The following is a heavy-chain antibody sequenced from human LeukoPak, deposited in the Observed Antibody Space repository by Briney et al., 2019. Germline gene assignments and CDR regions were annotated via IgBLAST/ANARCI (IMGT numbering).Heavy chain of an antibody. V-gene: IGHV3-23*01. Sequence: GGSLRLSCAASGFTFSSYGMSWVRQAPGKGLEWVSAISGSGGSTYYADSVKGRFTISRDNAKNSLYLQMNSLRVEDTAVYYCARAHNWKYGTFDYWGQGTLVTVPS. CDR3: ARAHNWKYGTFDY. CDR1: GFTFSSYG. D-gene: IGHD1-7*01. CDR2: ISGSGGST. J-gene: IGHJ4*02.